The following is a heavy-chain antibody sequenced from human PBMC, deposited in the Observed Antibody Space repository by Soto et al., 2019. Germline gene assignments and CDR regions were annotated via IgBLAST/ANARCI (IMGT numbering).Heavy chain of an antibody. CDR1: GGSISSSSYY. D-gene: IGHD3-22*01. CDR3: ARGDDSSGSGWFDP. CDR2: IYYSGST. Sequence: SETLSLTCTVSGGSISSSSYYWGWIRQPPGKGLEWIGSIYYSGSTYYNPSLKSRVTISVDTSKNQFSLKLSSVTAADTAVYYCARGDDSSGSGWFDPWGQGTLVTVYS. V-gene: IGHV4-39*01. J-gene: IGHJ5*02.